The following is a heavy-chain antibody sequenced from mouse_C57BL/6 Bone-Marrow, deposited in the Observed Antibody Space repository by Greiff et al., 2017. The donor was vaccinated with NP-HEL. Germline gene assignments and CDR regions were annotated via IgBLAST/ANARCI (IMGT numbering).Heavy chain of an antibody. D-gene: IGHD2-2*01. J-gene: IGHJ1*03. CDR3: ARRGGLRRYFDV. V-gene: IGHV15-2*01. CDR1: DSEVFPIAY. CDR2: ILPSIGRT. Sequence: VQLQQSGSELRSPGSSVKLSCKDFDSEVFPIAYMSWVRQKPGHGFEWIGGILPSIGRTIYGEKFEDKATLDADTLSNTAYLELNSLTSEDSAIYYCARRGGLRRYFDVWGTGTTVTVSS.